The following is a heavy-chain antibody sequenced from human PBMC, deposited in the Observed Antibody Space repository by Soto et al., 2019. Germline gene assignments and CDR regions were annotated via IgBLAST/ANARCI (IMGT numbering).Heavy chain of an antibody. J-gene: IGHJ4*02. Sequence: PSETLSLTCTVSCGSIGSGGYYWSWIRQHPGKGLEWIGYIYYSGITYYNPSLKSRVTISVDTSKNQFSLKLSSVTAADTAVYYCARSPGYYFDYWGQGTLVTAPQ. V-gene: IGHV4-31*03. CDR1: CGSIGSGGYY. CDR3: ARSPGYYFDY. CDR2: IYYSGIT.